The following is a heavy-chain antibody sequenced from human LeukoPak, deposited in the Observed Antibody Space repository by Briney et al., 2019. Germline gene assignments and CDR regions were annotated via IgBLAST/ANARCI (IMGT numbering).Heavy chain of an antibody. Sequence: GGTLRLSCAASGFTFSSYGMSWVRQAPGKGLEWVSAISGSGGSTYYADSVKGRFTISRDNSKNTLYLQMNSLRAEDTAVYYCAKDTNYYGSGYYFDYWGQGTLVTVSS. CDR2: ISGSGGST. J-gene: IGHJ4*02. D-gene: IGHD3-10*01. CDR1: GFTFSSYG. V-gene: IGHV3-23*01. CDR3: AKDTNYYGSGYYFDY.